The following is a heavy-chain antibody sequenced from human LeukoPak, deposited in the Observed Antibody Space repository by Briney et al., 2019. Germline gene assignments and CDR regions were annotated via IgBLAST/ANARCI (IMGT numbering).Heavy chain of an antibody. V-gene: IGHV3-7*01. CDR1: GFPFSSYC. J-gene: IGHJ6*02. Sequence: PGGSLRLSCAASGFPFSSYCMTWVRHAPGKGVEGVANIRHYAIEKYYVDPVKGGFTISRDNAKNSLYLQLKSLRAEERAVYYCASVKANDYYYGIDVWGQGTTVTVSS. D-gene: IGHD3-16*02. CDR2: IRHYAIEK. CDR3: ASVKANDYYYGIDV.